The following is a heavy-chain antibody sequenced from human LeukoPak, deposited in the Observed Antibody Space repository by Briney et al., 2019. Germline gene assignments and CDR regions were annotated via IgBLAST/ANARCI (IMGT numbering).Heavy chain of an antibody. CDR3: ARHAEKKLELRSDAFDI. CDR1: GGSFSGYY. Sequence: SETLSLTCAVYGGSFSGYYWSWIRQPPGKGLEWIGEINHSGSTNYNPSLKSRVTILVDTSKNQFSLKLSSVTAADTAVYYCARHAEKKLELRSDAFDIWGQGTMVTVSS. J-gene: IGHJ3*02. D-gene: IGHD1-7*01. CDR2: INHSGST. V-gene: IGHV4-34*01.